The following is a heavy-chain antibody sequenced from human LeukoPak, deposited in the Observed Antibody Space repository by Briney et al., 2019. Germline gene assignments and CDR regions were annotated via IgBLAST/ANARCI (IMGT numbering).Heavy chain of an antibody. CDR3: AKPLTYGDYGFGY. J-gene: IGHJ4*02. V-gene: IGHV3-23*01. CDR1: GFTFDDYG. D-gene: IGHD4-17*01. CDR2: ISGGGGST. Sequence: GGSLRLSCAASGFTFDDYGMSWVRQAPGKGLEWVSAISGGGGSTYYADSVKGRFTISRDNSKNTLYLQMNSLRAEDTAVYYCAKPLTYGDYGFGYWGQGTLVTVSS.